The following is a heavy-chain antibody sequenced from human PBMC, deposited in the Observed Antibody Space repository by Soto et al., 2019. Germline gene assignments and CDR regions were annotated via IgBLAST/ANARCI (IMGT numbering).Heavy chain of an antibody. V-gene: IGHV1-2*04. D-gene: IGHD2-15*01. J-gene: IGHJ4*02. CDR1: GYTFTGYY. CDR3: ARAYCSGGSCQDGSFDY. Sequence: ASVKVSCKASGYTFTGYYVHWVRQAPGQGLEWMGWINPNSGGTNYAQKFQGWVTMTRDTSISTAYMELSRLRSDDTAVYYCARAYCSGGSCQDGSFDYWGQGTLVTVSS. CDR2: INPNSGGT.